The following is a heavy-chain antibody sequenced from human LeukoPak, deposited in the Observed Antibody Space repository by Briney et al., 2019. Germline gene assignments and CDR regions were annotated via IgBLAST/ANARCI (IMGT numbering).Heavy chain of an antibody. CDR1: GFTFSSLG. D-gene: IGHD2-15*01. J-gene: IGHJ4*02. CDR3: AKDYPFVSVGYGFDY. Sequence: GGSLRLSCAASGFTFSSLGMHWVRPAPSEGREWEAVIRYEGSNKYYADSVKGRFSLSTDTYKNTPYLPMNSLRAEGPALSDCAKDYPFVSVGYGFDYGGQGTLVTVSS. V-gene: IGHV3-30*02. CDR2: IRYEGSNK.